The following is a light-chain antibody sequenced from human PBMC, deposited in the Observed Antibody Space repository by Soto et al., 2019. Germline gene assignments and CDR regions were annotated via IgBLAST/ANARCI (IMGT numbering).Light chain of an antibody. Sequence: IMLKQSPATLSLSPGERATLSCRASQSVSSSYLAWYQQKPGQAPRLLIYDASNRATGIPDRFSGSGSGTDFTLTIIRLEPEEFAVYYCQQYGTSSQITFGQGTRLEIK. V-gene: IGKV3-20*01. CDR2: DAS. CDR3: QQYGTSSQIT. J-gene: IGKJ5*01. CDR1: QSVSSSY.